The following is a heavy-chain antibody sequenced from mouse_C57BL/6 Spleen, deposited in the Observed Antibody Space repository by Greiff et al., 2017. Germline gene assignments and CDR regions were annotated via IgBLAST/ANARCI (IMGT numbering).Heavy chain of an antibody. D-gene: IGHD1-1*01. Sequence: QVQLQQPGTELVKPGASVKLSCKASGYTFTSYWMHWVKQRPGQGLEWIGNINPSNGGTNYNEKFKSKATLTVDNSSSTAYMQLSSLTSEDSAVYYCARDALYYYGSSYYYAMDCWGQGTSVTVSS. CDR2: INPSNGGT. CDR3: ARDALYYYGSSYYYAMDC. CDR1: GYTFTSYW. V-gene: IGHV1-53*01. J-gene: IGHJ4*01.